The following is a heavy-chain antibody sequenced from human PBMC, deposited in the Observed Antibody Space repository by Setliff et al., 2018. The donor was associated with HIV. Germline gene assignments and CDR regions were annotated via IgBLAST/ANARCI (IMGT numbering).Heavy chain of an antibody. CDR1: GASFSGYY. V-gene: IGHV4-34*01. CDR2: INHSGST. CDR3: ARAAAGNTGPFDL. Sequence: TLSLTCAVYGASFSGYYWSWVRQPPGKGLEWIGEINHSGSTNYNPSLKSRVTMSVDTSKNQFSLKLTPVTASDTAVYYCARAAAGNTGPFDLWGQGSPVTVSS. J-gene: IGHJ4*02. D-gene: IGHD4-17*01.